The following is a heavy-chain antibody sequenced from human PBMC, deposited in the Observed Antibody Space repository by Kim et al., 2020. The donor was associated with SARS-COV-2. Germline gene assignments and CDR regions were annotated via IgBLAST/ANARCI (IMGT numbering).Heavy chain of an antibody. CDR3: ARLMSDSRKYWWFDP. CDR1: GGSFSDYY. V-gene: IGHV4-34*01. Sequence: SETLSLTCIVSGGSFSDYYWTWVRQSPGRGLEWIGEINHNEDTNYNPSLRSRVTLTVDTSKNQFSLNLNSVTAADTAIYYCARLMSDSRKYWWFDPWGQGTLVTVSS. J-gene: IGHJ5*02. D-gene: IGHD2-8*02. CDR2: INHNEDT.